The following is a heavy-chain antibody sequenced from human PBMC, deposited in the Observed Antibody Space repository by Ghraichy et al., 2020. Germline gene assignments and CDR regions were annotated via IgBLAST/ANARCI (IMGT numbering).Heavy chain of an antibody. CDR3: ARGYCSGGSCYQPGGY. D-gene: IGHD2-15*01. CDR1: GGTFSSYA. V-gene: IGHV1-69*13. J-gene: IGHJ4*02. CDR2: IIPIFGTA. Sequence: SVKVSCKASGGTFSSYAISWVRQAPGQGLEWMGGIIPIFGTANYAQKFQGRVTITADESTSTAYMELSSLRSEDTAVYYCARGYCSGGSCYQPGGYWGQGTLVTVS.